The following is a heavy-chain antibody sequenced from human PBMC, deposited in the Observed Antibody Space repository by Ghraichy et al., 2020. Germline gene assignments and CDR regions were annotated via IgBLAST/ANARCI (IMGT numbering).Heavy chain of an antibody. V-gene: IGHV4-34*01. CDR3: ARGGVYVWGSYRPGSYYYYS. J-gene: IGHJ6*01. D-gene: IGHD3-16*02. CDR2: NT. Sequence: NTNYNPSLKSRVTISVDTSKNQFSLKLSSVTAADTAVYYCARGGVYVWGSYRPGSYYYYS.